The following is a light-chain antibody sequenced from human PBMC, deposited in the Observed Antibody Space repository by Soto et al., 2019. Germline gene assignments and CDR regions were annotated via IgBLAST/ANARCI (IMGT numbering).Light chain of an antibody. V-gene: IGLV2-14*01. CDR3: GSYAGGTTLV. CDR1: SSDVGGYDS. CDR2: EVT. Sequence: QSALTQPASVPGSPGQSITISCTGSSSDVGGYDSVSWYQQHPGKAPKLLIYEVTKRPSGVSNRCSGSKSGNTASLTISGLQADDESDYYCGSYAGGTTLVFGGGTKLTVL. J-gene: IGLJ3*02.